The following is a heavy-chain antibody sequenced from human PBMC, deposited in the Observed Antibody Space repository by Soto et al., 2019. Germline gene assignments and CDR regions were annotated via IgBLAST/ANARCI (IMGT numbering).Heavy chain of an antibody. CDR3: AVAMVREILIFESSGMHV. D-gene: IGHD3-10*01. V-gene: IGHV1-69*01. CDR1: GGSFNNYA. J-gene: IGHJ6*02. CDR2: IIPNFDTP. Sequence: QVHLVQSGAEVKKPGSSVKVSCKTSGGSFNNYAVSWVRQAPGQGLEWMGGIIPNFDTPNYAQKFQDRVTIIADESTSTVYMKLRSLSSNDTAVYYCAVAMVREILIFESSGMHVWGQGTTVIVSS.